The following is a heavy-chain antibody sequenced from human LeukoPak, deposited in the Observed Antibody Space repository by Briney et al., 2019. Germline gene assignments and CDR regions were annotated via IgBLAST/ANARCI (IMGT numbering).Heavy chain of an antibody. CDR1: GGSISSGGYY. J-gene: IGHJ5*02. Sequence: SETLSLTCTVSGGSISSGGYYWSWIRQHPGKGLEWIGYIYYSGSTYYNPSLKSRVTISVDTSKNQFSLKLSSVTAADTAVYYCARFLDYYDSSGYHNWFDPWGQGTLVTVSS. D-gene: IGHD3-22*01. CDR2: IYYSGST. CDR3: ARFLDYYDSSGYHNWFDP. V-gene: IGHV4-31*03.